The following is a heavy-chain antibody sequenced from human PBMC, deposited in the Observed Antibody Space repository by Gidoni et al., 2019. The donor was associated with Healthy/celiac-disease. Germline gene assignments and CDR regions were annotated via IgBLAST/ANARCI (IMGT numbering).Heavy chain of an antibody. V-gene: IGHV3-23*01. J-gene: IGHJ3*02. CDR3: AKALYSGYDLAAFDI. Sequence: EVARLESGGGLVQPGGALRLSCAASGFTVSSSAMSWVRQAPGKGLEWVSAISGSGGSTYYADSVKGRFTISRDNSKNTLYLQMNSLRAEDTAVYYCAKALYSGYDLAAFDIWGQGTMVTVSS. D-gene: IGHD5-12*01. CDR1: GFTVSSSA. CDR2: ISGSGGST.